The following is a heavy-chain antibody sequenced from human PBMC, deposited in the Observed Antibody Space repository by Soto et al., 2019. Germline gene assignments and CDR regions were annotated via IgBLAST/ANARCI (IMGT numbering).Heavy chain of an antibody. CDR3: ASAGPYYYYCKDV. J-gene: IGHJ6*02. CDR1: GGSISSGDYY. D-gene: IGHD6-13*01. CDR2: IYYSGST. Sequence: ASETLSLTFTVSGGSISSGDYYWSWIRQPPGKGLEWIGYIYYSGSTYYNPSLKSRDTISVDTSMNQSSLKLRSVTAADTAGNDCASAGPYYYYCKDVWGQVTTVTVSS. V-gene: IGHV4-30-4*01.